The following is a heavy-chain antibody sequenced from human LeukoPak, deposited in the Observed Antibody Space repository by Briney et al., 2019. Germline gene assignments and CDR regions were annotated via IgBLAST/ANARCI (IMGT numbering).Heavy chain of an antibody. CDR2: IHYSGRA. J-gene: IGHJ6*02. D-gene: IGHD3-16*01. Sequence: PSETLSLTCTVSGGSINGHYWTWIRQPPGKGLEWIGQIHYSGRADCNPSLKRRVTISVDTSKNQISLNLNSVTAADTAVYYCARFGVDYDMDVWGQGTTVAVSS. CDR3: ARFGVDYDMDV. CDR1: GGSINGHY. V-gene: IGHV4-59*11.